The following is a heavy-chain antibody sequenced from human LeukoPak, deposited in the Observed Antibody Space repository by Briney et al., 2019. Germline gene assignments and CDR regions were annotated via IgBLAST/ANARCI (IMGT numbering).Heavy chain of an antibody. V-gene: IGHV3-21*01. Sequence: PWGSLRLSCTASGFSFSTYSMYWDRQAPGKGLEWVSFISSSSNYIYYGDPVEGRFTISRDNAKNSLYLQMNSLRAEDTAVHYCARDLTGHHYCGSDVWGQGTTVTVS. CDR1: GFSFSTYS. CDR3: ARDLTGHHYCGSDV. J-gene: IGHJ6*02. CDR2: ISSSSNYI. D-gene: IGHD3-9*01.